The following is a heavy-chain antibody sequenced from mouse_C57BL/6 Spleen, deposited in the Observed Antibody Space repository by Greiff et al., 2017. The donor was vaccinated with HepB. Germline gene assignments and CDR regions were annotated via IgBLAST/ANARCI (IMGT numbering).Heavy chain of an antibody. V-gene: IGHV1-9*01. CDR3: ASPFITTVVARGYFDY. CDR2: ILPGSGST. CDR1: GYTFTGYW. D-gene: IGHD1-1*01. J-gene: IGHJ2*01. Sequence: VQLQQSGAELMKPGASVKLSCKATGYTFTGYWIEWVKQRPGHGLEWIGEILPGSGSTNYNEKFKGKATFSADTSSNTAYMQLSSLTTEDSAIYYCASPFITTVVARGYFDYWGQGTTLTVSS.